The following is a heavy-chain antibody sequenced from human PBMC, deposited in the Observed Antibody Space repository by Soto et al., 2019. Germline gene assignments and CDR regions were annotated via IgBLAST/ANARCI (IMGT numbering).Heavy chain of an antibody. J-gene: IGHJ4*02. CDR2: ISGSGGST. V-gene: IGHV3-23*01. D-gene: IGHD3-9*01. Sequence: GESLKISCAASGFTFSSYAMSWVRQAPGKGLEWVSAISGSGGSTYYADSVKGRFTISRDNSKNTLYLQMNSLRAEDTAVYYCAKGFDWLSYTVFDYWGQGTLVTVSS. CDR3: AKGFDWLSYTVFDY. CDR1: GFTFSSYA.